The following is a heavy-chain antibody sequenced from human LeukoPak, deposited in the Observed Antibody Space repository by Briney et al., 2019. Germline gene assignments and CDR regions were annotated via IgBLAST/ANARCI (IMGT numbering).Heavy chain of an antibody. CDR3: ARPDSGYSSSAPPDY. V-gene: IGHV4-38-2*01. CDR1: GYSISSGYY. CDR2: IYHSGST. J-gene: IGHJ4*02. D-gene: IGHD6-13*01. Sequence: SETLSLTCAVSGYSISSGYYWGWIRQPPGKGLEWIGSIYHSGSTYYNPSLKSRVTISVDTSKNQFSLKLSSVTAADTAVYYCARPDSGYSSSAPPDYWGQGTLVTVSS.